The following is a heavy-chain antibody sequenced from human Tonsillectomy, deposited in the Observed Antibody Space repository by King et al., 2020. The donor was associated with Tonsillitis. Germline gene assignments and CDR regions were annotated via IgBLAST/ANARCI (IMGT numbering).Heavy chain of an antibody. Sequence: VQLVESGGGVVQPGRSLRLSCAASGFTFSSYGMHWVRQAPGKGLEWVAVISYDGSNKYYADSVKGRFTISRDNSKNTLYLQMNSLRAEDTAVYYCAKGITICGVGMDVWGQGTTVTVSS. V-gene: IGHV3-30*18. CDR1: GFTFSSYG. CDR3: AKGITICGVGMDV. D-gene: IGHD3-3*01. J-gene: IGHJ6*02. CDR2: ISYDGSNK.